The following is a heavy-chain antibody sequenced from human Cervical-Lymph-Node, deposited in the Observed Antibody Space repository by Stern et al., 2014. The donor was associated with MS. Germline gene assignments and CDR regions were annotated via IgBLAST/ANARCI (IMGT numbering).Heavy chain of an antibody. D-gene: IGHD6-13*01. V-gene: IGHV3-7*01. Sequence: EVQLVESGGGLVQPGGSLRLSCATSGFTFKNYWMSWVRQAPGKGLEWVANINQDGSESYYVDSVKGRFTIARDNAKNSLYLQMNTMRGEDTAVYYCARDPYSSRWGDDYWGQGTLVTVSS. J-gene: IGHJ4*02. CDR1: GFTFKNYW. CDR3: ARDPYSSRWGDDY. CDR2: INQDGSES.